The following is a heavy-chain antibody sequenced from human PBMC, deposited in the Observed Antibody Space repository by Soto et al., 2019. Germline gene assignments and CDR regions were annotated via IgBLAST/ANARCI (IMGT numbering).Heavy chain of an antibody. V-gene: IGHV3-74*01. CDR1: GFPFGSYW. J-gene: IGHJ6*03. CDR2: ILGDGSST. Sequence: EVQLVESGVGLVQPGGSLRLSCAASGFPFGSYWMHWVRQAPGKGLVWVSRILGDGSSTNYADSVKGRFTISRDNAKNTLYLQMNSLRAEDTAVYYCARDPLTYYMDVWGKGTTVTVSS. CDR3: ARDPLTYYMDV.